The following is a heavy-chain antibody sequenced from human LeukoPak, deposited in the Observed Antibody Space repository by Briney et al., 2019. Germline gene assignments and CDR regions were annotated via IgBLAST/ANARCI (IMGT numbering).Heavy chain of an antibody. CDR3: ASQSRGSYYLKQAVGEY. Sequence: GGSLRLSCAASGFTFSDYYMSWIRQAPGKGLEWVSYISSSGSTIYYADSVKGRFTISRDNAKNSLYLQMNSLRAEDTAVYYCASQSRGSYYLKQAVGEYWGQGTLVTVSS. V-gene: IGHV3-11*01. D-gene: IGHD1-26*01. J-gene: IGHJ4*02. CDR1: GFTFSDYY. CDR2: ISSSGSTI.